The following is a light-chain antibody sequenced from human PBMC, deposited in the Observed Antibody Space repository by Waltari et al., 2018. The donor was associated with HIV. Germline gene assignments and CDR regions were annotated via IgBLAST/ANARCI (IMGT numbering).Light chain of an antibody. V-gene: IGLV3-1*01. CDR3: QAWDSSTGV. CDR1: KLGDKY. CDR2: QAS. J-gene: IGLJ1*01. Sequence: SYELTQPPSVSVSPGQTASITCSGAKLGDKYACWYQQKPGQSPVLVIYQASKRPSGIPERFSGSNSGNTATLTISGTQAMDEADYYCQAWDSSTGVFGTGTKVTVL.